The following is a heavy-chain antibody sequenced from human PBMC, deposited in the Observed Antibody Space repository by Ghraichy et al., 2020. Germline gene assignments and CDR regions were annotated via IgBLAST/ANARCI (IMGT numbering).Heavy chain of an antibody. CDR3: ARGIRGYSGYGAYYFDF. CDR2: ITPGNGNT. Sequence: ASVKVSCKASGYNFKSFAIQWVRRAPGQRLEWMGWITPGNGNTKYSQNFQGRITITSDTSASTSYMELRSLRSEDTAVYFCARGIRGYSGYGAYYFDFWAQGTLVTVSS. V-gene: IGHV1-3*01. D-gene: IGHD5-12*01. CDR1: GYNFKSFA. J-gene: IGHJ4*02.